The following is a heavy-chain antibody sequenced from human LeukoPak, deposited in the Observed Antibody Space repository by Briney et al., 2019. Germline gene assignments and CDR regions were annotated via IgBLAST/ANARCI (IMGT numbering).Heavy chain of an antibody. V-gene: IGHV3-21*01. Sequence: PGGSLRLSCAASGFTFSSYSMNWVRQAPGKGLEWVSSISSSSSYIYYADSVKGRFTISRDNAKNSLYLQMNSLRAEDTAVYYCARAPRVYSGYDFAAFDIWGQGTMVTVSS. J-gene: IGHJ3*02. CDR1: GFTFSSYS. CDR3: ARAPRVYSGYDFAAFDI. CDR2: ISSSSSYI. D-gene: IGHD5-12*01.